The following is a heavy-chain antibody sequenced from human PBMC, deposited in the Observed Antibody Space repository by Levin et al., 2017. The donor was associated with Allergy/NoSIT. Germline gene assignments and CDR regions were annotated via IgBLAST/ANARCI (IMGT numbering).Heavy chain of an antibody. CDR1: GASISTFY. D-gene: IGHD6-13*01. CDR2: IYDNQIS. Sequence: SETLSLTCTVSGASISTFYYSWVRQPPGKGLEWIGYIYDNQISNYNPALESRVTISVDAAKNHLSLDLKSATAADTAVCYCARVPPGGQQLLPFFEYWGQGVLVTVSS. CDR3: ARVPPGGQQLLPFFEY. J-gene: IGHJ4*02. V-gene: IGHV4-59*12.